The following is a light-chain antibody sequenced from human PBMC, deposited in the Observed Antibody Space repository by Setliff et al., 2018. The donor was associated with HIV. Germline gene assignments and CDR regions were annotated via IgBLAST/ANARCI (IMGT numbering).Light chain of an antibody. J-gene: IGKJ4*01. CDR2: DAS. Sequence: IQLTQSPSSLSTSVGDRVTITCRASQGISSALAWYQQKPGKAPKLLIYDASSLESGVPSRFSGSGSGTDFTLTISSLQPEDFATYYCNSFAPSSGYVFGSGTK. V-gene: IGKV1-13*02. CDR3: NSFAPSSGYV. CDR1: QGISSA.